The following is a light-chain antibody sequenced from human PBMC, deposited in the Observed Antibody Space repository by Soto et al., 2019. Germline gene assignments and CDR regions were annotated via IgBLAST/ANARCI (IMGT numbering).Light chain of an antibody. CDR1: SSDVGGYNY. Sequence: QSALTQPRSVSGSPGQSVTISCTGTSSDVGGYNYVSWYQQHPGKAPKLIVYDVNKRPSGVPDRFSGSKSGNTASLTISGLQAEDEADYSCCSYAGSYTYMVFGGGTKVTVL. V-gene: IGLV2-11*01. CDR3: CSYAGSYTYMV. CDR2: DVN. J-gene: IGLJ2*01.